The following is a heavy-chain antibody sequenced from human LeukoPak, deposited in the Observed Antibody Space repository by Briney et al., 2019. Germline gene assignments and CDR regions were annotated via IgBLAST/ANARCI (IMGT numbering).Heavy chain of an antibody. V-gene: IGHV1-18*01. CDR1: GYTFTSYC. J-gene: IGHJ6*02. CDR2: ISAYNGNT. Sequence: ASGKVSCNASGYTFTSYCISWVRQARGQVLEWMGWISAYNGNTNYGHKLQGRLTMTTDTSTSTAYMELRSLRSADTAVYYCARAGTRSYYYYYGMDVWGQGTTVTVSS. D-gene: IGHD6-13*01. CDR3: ARAGTRSYYYYYGMDV.